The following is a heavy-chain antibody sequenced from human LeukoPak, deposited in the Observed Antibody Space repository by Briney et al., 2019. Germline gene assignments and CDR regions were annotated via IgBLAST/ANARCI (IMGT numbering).Heavy chain of an antibody. J-gene: IGHJ3*02. V-gene: IGHV4-59*08. CDR3: ARSSTAGSPLVNFDI. Sequence: SETLSLTCAVSDDSFSSHYWTWIRQPPGKGLEWIVYIYYSGSTNYNPSLKSRVTISVDTSKNQFSLKLSSVTAADTAVYYCARSSTAGSPLVNFDIWGQGTMVTVSS. CDR1: DDSFSSHY. D-gene: IGHD3-10*01. CDR2: IYYSGST.